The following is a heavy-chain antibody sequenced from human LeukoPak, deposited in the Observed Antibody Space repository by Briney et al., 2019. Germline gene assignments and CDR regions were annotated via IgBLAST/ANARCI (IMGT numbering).Heavy chain of an antibody. Sequence: GGSLRLSCAASGFTFSSYAMHWVRQAPGKGLEWFSTISSSGRYIYYAESVKGRFIISRDNTNSSLFLQMNSLRAEDTAVYFCARNFDSVTSAFAYWGQGSLVTVSS. J-gene: IGHJ4*02. CDR1: GFTFSSYA. CDR3: ARNFDSVTSAFAY. D-gene: IGHD3-16*01. CDR2: ISSSGRYI. V-gene: IGHV3-21*01.